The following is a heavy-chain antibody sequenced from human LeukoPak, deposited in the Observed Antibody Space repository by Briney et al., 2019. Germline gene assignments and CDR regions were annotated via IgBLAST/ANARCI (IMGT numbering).Heavy chain of an antibody. D-gene: IGHD5-12*01. CDR1: VYTFTIYD. V-gene: IGHV1-8*03. CDR3: ARGRSTGYPYYFEY. J-gene: IGHJ4*02. CDR2: MNPNSGST. Sequence: ASVKVSCTASVYTFTIYDINWVRQATGQGREGRGWMNPNSGSTGYAQKFQGRVTITRNTSISTAYMELSGLRSEDTAVYYCARGRSTGYPYYFEYWGQGTLVTVSS.